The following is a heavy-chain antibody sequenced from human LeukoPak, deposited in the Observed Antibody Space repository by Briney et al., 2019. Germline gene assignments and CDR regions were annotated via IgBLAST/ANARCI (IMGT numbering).Heavy chain of an antibody. Sequence: SETLSLTCTVSGGSITNYYWSCIRQPPGKGLEWIGYIYNSGNTKYNPSLKSRVTISVDTSKNQFSLKLTSVTAADTAVYYCARGGEVSWFDPWGQGTLVTVSS. V-gene: IGHV4-59*01. J-gene: IGHJ5*02. CDR2: IYNSGNT. CDR3: ARGGEVSWFDP. CDR1: GGSITNYY. D-gene: IGHD3-16*01.